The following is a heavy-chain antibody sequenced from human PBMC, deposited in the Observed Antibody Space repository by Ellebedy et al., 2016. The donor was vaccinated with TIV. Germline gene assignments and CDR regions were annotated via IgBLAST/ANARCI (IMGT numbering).Heavy chain of an antibody. J-gene: IGHJ4*02. D-gene: IGHD2-21*02. Sequence: GGSLRLSCAASGFTFSNYGMHWVRQAPGQGLQWVAVIWYDGSNKYYADSVKGRFTISRDNSKNTLYLQVNSLRAEDTAVYYCAREFDDYFFDYWGQGTLVTVSS. CDR2: IWYDGSNK. CDR3: AREFDDYFFDY. CDR1: GFTFSNYG. V-gene: IGHV3-33*01.